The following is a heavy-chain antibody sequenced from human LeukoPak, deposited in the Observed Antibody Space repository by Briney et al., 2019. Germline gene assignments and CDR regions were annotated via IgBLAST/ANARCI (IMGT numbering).Heavy chain of an antibody. D-gene: IGHD3-9*01. CDR1: GGSISSYY. Sequence: SETLSLTCTVSGGSISSYYWSWIRQPPGKGLEWIGYIYYSGSTNYNPSLKSRVTISVDTSRNQFSLKLSSVTAADTAVYYCARSDYDILTGNPLLDYWGQGTLVTVSS. J-gene: IGHJ4*02. CDR2: IYYSGST. V-gene: IGHV4-59*01. CDR3: ARSDYDILTGNPLLDY.